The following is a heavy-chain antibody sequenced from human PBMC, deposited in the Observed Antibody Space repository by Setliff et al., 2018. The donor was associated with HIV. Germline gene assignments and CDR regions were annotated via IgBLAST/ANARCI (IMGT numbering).Heavy chain of an antibody. Sequence: SDTLSLTCTVSGGSISSYYWSWIRQPAGKGLEWIGRIYTSGSTNYNPSLKSRVTMSVDTSKNQFSLKLSSVTAADTAVYYCARDQGSGSYYKVLNWFDPWGQGTLVTVSS. CDR3: ARDQGSGSYYKVLNWFDP. J-gene: IGHJ5*02. CDR1: GGSISSYY. D-gene: IGHD3-10*01. V-gene: IGHV4-4*07. CDR2: IYTSGST.